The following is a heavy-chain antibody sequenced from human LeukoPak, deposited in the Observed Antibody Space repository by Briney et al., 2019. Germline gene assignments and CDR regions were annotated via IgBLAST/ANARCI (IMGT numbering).Heavy chain of an antibody. J-gene: IGHJ3*02. D-gene: IGHD4-23*01. CDR3: AKDLYVDVRWGSAFDI. V-gene: IGHV3-23*01. CDR2: VSGSGGST. CDR1: GFTFSNNA. Sequence: TGGSLRLSCAASGFTFSNNAMGWVRQAPGKGLEWVSTVSGSGGSTYYADSVKGRFNISRDNSKHTLYLQMNSLRAEDAAVYYCAKDLYVDVRWGSAFDIWGQGTVVTVSS.